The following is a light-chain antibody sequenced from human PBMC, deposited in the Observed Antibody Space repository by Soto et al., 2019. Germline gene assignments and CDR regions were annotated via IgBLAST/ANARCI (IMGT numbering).Light chain of an antibody. V-gene: IGKV3-20*01. Sequence: ESVLTQSPGTLSLSAGESATRSCRASQSLSSRYIAWYQQYPGQAPRLLIYAASSRATGLPDRVSGSGSGTDFTLTISRLEPEDSAVYFCHQYAYSPRTFGQVTKVDIK. CDR2: AAS. J-gene: IGKJ1*01. CDR1: QSLSSRY. CDR3: HQYAYSPRT.